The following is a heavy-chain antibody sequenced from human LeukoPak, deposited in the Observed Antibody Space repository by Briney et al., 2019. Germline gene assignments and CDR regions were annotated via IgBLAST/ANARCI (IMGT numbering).Heavy chain of an antibody. CDR3: ASPRYFGY. CDR2: IYSGGST. Sequence: GGSLRLSCAASGFTFSTYGMHWVRQAPGKGLEWVSVIYSGGSTYYADSVKGRFTISRDNSKNTLYLQMNSLRAEDTAVYYCASPRYFGYWGEGTLVTVSS. CDR1: GFTFSTYG. J-gene: IGHJ4*02. V-gene: IGHV3-NL1*01.